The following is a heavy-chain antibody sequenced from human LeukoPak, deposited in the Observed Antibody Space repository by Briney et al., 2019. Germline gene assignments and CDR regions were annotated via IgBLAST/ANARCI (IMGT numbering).Heavy chain of an antibody. CDR3: AKGFYYFDY. Sequence: GGSLRLSCAASGFTFSSYSMNWVRQAPGKGLEWVSAISGSGGSTYYADSVKGRFTISRDNSRNTLFLQMNSLRAEDTAVYYCAKGFYYFDYWGQGTLVTVSS. CDR2: ISGSGGST. V-gene: IGHV3-23*01. CDR1: GFTFSSYS. J-gene: IGHJ4*02. D-gene: IGHD3-10*01.